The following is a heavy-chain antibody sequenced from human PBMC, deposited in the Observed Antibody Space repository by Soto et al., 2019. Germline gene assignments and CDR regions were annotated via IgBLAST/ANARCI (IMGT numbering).Heavy chain of an antibody. CDR1: GYTFTSYG. V-gene: IGHV1-18*01. Sequence: ASVKVSCKASGYTFTSYGISWVRQAPGQGLEWMGWISAYNGNTNYAQKLQGRVTMTTDTSTSTAYMELRSLRSDDTAVYYCARDQKEYSSSREASDFPGQGTIVTVSS. CDR3: ARDQKEYSSSREASDF. CDR2: ISAYNGNT. D-gene: IGHD6-6*01. J-gene: IGHJ3*01.